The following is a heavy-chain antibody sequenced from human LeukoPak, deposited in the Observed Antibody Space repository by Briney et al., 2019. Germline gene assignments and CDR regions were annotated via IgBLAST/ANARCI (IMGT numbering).Heavy chain of an antibody. CDR2: ISYDGSNK. CDR3: ATEYFDY. V-gene: IGHV3-30*04. Sequence: GGSLRLSCAASGFTFSSYAMHWVRQAPGKGLEWVAVISYDGSNKYYADSVKGRFTISRDNSKNTLYLQMNSLRAEDTAVYYCATEYFDYWGQGTLVTVSS. J-gene: IGHJ4*02. CDR1: GFTFSSYA.